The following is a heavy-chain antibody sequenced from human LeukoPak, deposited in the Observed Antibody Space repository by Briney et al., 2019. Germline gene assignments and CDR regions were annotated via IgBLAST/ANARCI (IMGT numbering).Heavy chain of an antibody. CDR3: ARDPLTTMIVVVTPNYFDY. V-gene: IGHV4-39*02. CDR2: IYYSGST. Sequence: PSETLSLTCTVSGGSISSSSYYWGWIRLPPGKGPEWIGNIYYSGSTYYNPSLKSQVTISVDTSKNQFSLKLSSVTAADTAVYYCARDPLTTMIVVVTPNYFDYWGQGTLVTVSS. CDR1: GGSISSSSYY. J-gene: IGHJ4*02. D-gene: IGHD3-22*01.